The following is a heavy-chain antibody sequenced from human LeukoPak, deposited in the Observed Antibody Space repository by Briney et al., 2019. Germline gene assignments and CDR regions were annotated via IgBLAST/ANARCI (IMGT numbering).Heavy chain of an antibody. J-gene: IGHJ4*02. V-gene: IGHV3-7*04. CDR2: IKESGSEK. Sequence: PGGSLTLSCALSGLTLSNYWMKWARHAPGEGREWVSNIKESGSEKYYMDSVKGRFTISRVNAKDSLYFQMNSLRVEDTAGYYCARGWGEKGRCRGGTCNNPEFDYWGQGTLVTVSS. CDR1: GLTLSNYW. D-gene: IGHD2-15*01. CDR3: ARGWGEKGRCRGGTCNNPEFDY.